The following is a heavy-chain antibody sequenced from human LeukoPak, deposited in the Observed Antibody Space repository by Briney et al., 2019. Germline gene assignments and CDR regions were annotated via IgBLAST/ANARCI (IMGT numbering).Heavy chain of an antibody. V-gene: IGHV1-69*04. Sequence: SVKVSCKASGGTFSSYTISWVRQAPGQGLEWMGRIIPILGIANYAQKFQGRVTITADKSTSTAYMELSSLRSDDTAVYYCARDLWAYDYVWGSYRYSHDAFDIWGQGTMVTASS. J-gene: IGHJ3*02. CDR2: IIPILGIA. CDR3: ARDLWAYDYVWGSYRYSHDAFDI. D-gene: IGHD3-16*02. CDR1: GGTFSSYT.